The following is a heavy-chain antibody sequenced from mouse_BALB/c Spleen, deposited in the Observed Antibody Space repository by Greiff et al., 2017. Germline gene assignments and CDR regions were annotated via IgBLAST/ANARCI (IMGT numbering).Heavy chain of an antibody. CDR3: ARGSRNYDYFDY. V-gene: IGHV5-6-5*01. CDR2: ISSGGST. D-gene: IGHD2-1*01. CDR1: GFTFSSYA. J-gene: IGHJ2*01. Sequence: EVKVVESGGGLVKPGGSLKLSCAASGFTFSSYAMSWVRQTPEKRLEWVASISSGGSTYYPDSVKGRFTISRDNARNILYLQMSSLRSEDTAMYYCARGSRNYDYFDYWGQGTTLTVSS.